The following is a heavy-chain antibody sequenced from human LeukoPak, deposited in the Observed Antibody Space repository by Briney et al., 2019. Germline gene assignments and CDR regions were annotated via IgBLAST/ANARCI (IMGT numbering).Heavy chain of an antibody. D-gene: IGHD6-13*01. CDR3: ARRMGSSWYPNWFDP. Sequence: SVKVSCKASGGTFSSYAISWVRQAPGQGLEWMGGIIPTFGTANYAQKFQGRVTITTDESTSTAYMELSSLRSEDTAVYYCARRMGSSWYPNWFDPWGQGTLVTVSS. CDR2: IIPTFGTA. V-gene: IGHV1-69*05. J-gene: IGHJ5*02. CDR1: GGTFSSYA.